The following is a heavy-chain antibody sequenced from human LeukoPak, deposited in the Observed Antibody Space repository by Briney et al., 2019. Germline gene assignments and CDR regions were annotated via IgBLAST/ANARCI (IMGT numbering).Heavy chain of an antibody. V-gene: IGHV3-30*01. D-gene: IGHD3-22*01. Sequence: GGSLRLSCAASGFTFSSYAMHWVRQAPGKGLEWVGVISYDGSNKYYADSVKGRFTISRDNSKNTLYLQMNSLRAEDTAVYYCAREDYYDSSGPKAAAAFDIWGQGTMVTVSS. J-gene: IGHJ3*02. CDR1: GFTFSSYA. CDR2: ISYDGSNK. CDR3: AREDYYDSSGPKAAAAFDI.